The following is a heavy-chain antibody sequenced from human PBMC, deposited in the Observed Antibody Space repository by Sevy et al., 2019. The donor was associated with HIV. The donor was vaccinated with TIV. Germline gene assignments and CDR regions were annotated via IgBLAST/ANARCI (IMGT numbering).Heavy chain of an antibody. D-gene: IGHD3-22*01. CDR2: ISYDGGVK. CDR1: GFTFSIYA. J-gene: IGHJ6*02. V-gene: IGHV3-30*04. CDR3: ARDLPSAVINPFYYYGLDV. Sequence: GGYLRLSCAASGFTFSIYAMHWVRQAPDKGLEWVAVISYDGGVKYFADSVKGRVSISRDNSKNTLYLQMNILRPEDTAVYYCARDLPSAVINPFYYYGLDVWGQGTTVTVSS.